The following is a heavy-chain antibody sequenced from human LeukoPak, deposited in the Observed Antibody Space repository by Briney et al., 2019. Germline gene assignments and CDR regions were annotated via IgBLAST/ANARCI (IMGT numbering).Heavy chain of an antibody. CDR2: ISSGSSAI. D-gene: IGHD4-17*01. Sequence: GGSLRLSCEASGFTFTTYSMTWVRQAPGKGLECLSIISSGSSAIFSADALKGRFTISRDDAKNLLYLDMNSLRAEDTAVYYCARGHTAVTRHFDFWGQGTLVTVSS. CDR1: GFTFTTYS. CDR3: ARGHTAVTRHFDF. V-gene: IGHV3-21*01. J-gene: IGHJ4*02.